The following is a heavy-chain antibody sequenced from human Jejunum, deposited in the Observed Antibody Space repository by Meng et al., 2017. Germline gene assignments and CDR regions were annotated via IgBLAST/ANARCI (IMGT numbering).Heavy chain of an antibody. D-gene: IGHD6-19*01. J-gene: IGHJ4*02. CDR3: GYKGSGWFYLDN. CDR2: IYWDDVK. Sequence: QITLKASGPTLVKTTQTLTLTCRVSGFSLNSYGEAVGWIRQPPGKALEWLAVIYWDDVKRYSPFLNSRLTLTKDTSEKQVFLTMTNVDPVDTATYFCGYKGSGWFYLDNWGPGTLVTVSS. V-gene: IGHV2-5*02. CDR1: GFSLNSYGEA.